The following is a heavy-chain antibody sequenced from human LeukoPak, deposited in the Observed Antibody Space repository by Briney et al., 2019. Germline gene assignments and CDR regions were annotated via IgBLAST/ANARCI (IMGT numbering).Heavy chain of an antibody. Sequence: PSETLSLTCTVSGGSISSYYWSWIRQPAGKGLEWIGRIYTGGSTYYNPSLMGRVTISADKSKNQFSLKLRSVTAADTAVYYCARYCSSISCYGDYYYMDVWGKGTKVTVSS. J-gene: IGHJ6*03. CDR3: ARYCSSISCYGDYYYMDV. D-gene: IGHD2-2*01. CDR1: GGSISSYY. V-gene: IGHV4-4*07. CDR2: IYTGGST.